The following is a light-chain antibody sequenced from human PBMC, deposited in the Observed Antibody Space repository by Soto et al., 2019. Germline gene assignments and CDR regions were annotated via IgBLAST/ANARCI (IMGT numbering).Light chain of an antibody. V-gene: IGLV2-14*01. CDR3: SSYTSDSTYV. CDR1: SSDIGGYNY. CDR2: EVS. Sequence: QSVLTQPASVSGSPGQSITISCTGTSSDIGGYNYVSWYQQHPGKAPKLIISEVSNRPSGVSNRFSGSKSGNTASLTISGLQAEDEAHYYCSSYTSDSTYVFGTGTKVTVL. J-gene: IGLJ1*01.